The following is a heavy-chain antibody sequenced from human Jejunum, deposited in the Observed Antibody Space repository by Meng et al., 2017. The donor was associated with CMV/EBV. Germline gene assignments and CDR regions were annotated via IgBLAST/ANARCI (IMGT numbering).Heavy chain of an antibody. CDR3: ALFTRSWFDP. CDR1: GFSLSTSEVG. D-gene: IGHD2-2*01. Sequence: QITLKESGPTLLKPTQTLPLTCTFSGFSLSTSEVGVGCIRQPPGKALEWLAVIYWDDDKRYSPSLKSRLTITKDTSKNQVVLTLTNMDPVDTATYYCALFTRSWFDPWGQGTLVTVSS. J-gene: IGHJ5*02. V-gene: IGHV2-5*02. CDR2: IYWDDDK.